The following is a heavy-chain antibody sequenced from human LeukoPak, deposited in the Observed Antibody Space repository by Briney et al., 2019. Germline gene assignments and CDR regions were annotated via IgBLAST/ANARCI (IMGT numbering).Heavy chain of an antibody. CDR1: GFTFSSYA. CDR3: AKDHRGYYDSVIDVDY. J-gene: IGHJ4*02. D-gene: IGHD3-22*01. Sequence: GGSLRLSCAASGFTFSSYAMSWVRQAPGKGLEWVSAISGSGVTTSYADSVKGRSTISRDNSKKTLYLQMNSLRAEDTAVYYCAKDHRGYYDSVIDVDYWGQGTLVTVSS. V-gene: IGHV3-23*01. CDR2: ISGSGVTT.